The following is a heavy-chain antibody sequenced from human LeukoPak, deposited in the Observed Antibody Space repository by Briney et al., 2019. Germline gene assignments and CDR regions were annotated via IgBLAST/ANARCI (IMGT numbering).Heavy chain of an antibody. J-gene: IGHJ4*02. CDR2: ISGSGGST. Sequence: GGSLRLSCAASGFTFSSYAMSWVRQAPGKGLEWASAISGSGGSTYYADSVKGRFTISRDNSKNTLYLQMNSLRAEDTAVYYCAKLYDILTNFDYWGQGTLVTVSS. CDR1: GFTFSSYA. D-gene: IGHD3-9*01. V-gene: IGHV3-23*01. CDR3: AKLYDILTNFDY.